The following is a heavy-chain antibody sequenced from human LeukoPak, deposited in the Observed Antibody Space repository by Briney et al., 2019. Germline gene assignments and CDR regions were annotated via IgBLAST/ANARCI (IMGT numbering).Heavy chain of an antibody. J-gene: IGHJ6*03. Sequence: PSETLSLTCTVPGGSISDYYWNWIRQPPGKGLEWIGYIYYSGSTTYNPSLKSRVTMSVDTAKNQFSLTVRSVTAADTAVYYCARGDFCSKSNCYLRPMDVWGKGTTVSATS. CDR2: IYYSGST. D-gene: IGHD3-3*01. V-gene: IGHV4-59*01. CDR1: GGSISDYY. CDR3: ARGDFCSKSNCYLRPMDV.